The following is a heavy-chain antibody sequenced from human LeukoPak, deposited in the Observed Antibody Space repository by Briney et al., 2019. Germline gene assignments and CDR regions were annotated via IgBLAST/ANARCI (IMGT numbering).Heavy chain of an antibody. J-gene: IGHJ4*02. D-gene: IGHD3-22*01. CDR2: IYPGDSDT. Sequence: GESLKISCKASGYSFTSYWIGWVRQLPGKGLVWMGIIYPGDSDTRYSPSFQGQVTISADKSISTAYLQWSSLKASDTAMYYCARRRPTDYYDSSGTDFDYWGQGTLVTVSS. CDR1: GYSFTSYW. V-gene: IGHV5-51*01. CDR3: ARRRPTDYYDSSGTDFDY.